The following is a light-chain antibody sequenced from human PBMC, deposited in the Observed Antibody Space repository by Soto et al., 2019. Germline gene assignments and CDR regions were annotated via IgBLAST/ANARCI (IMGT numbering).Light chain of an antibody. V-gene: IGKV3-15*01. Sequence: EIVMTQSPATLSVSPGERATLSCRASQSVSSNLAWYQQKPGQAPRLLIYGASTRATGIPARFSGSGSGTEFTLTISGLQSEDFAVYYCQQYNNWRVTFGQGTKVEIK. CDR3: QQYNNWRVT. J-gene: IGKJ1*01. CDR1: QSVSSN. CDR2: GAS.